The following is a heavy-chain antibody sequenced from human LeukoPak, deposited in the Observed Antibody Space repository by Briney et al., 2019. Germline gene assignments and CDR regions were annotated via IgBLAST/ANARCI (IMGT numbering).Heavy chain of an antibody. CDR3: AKLPVGTPFNF. CDR1: GFTFRSHA. J-gene: IGHJ4*02. Sequence: GGSLRLSCVGSGFTFRSHAMSWVRQAPEKGLEFVSGIYENGGTTYYADSVKGRFTISRDNSKNTLYLQMNSLRAEDTAVYYCAKLPVGTPFNFWGQGTLVTVSS. D-gene: IGHD2/OR15-2a*01. V-gene: IGHV3-23*05. CDR2: IYENGGTT.